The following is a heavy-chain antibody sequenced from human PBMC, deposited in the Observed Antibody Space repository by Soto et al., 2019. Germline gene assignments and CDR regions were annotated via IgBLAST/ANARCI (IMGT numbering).Heavy chain of an antibody. CDR3: ARGRITMILPRGPWFDP. D-gene: IGHD3-22*01. CDR2: INHSGST. Sequence: PSETLSLTCAVYGGSFSGYYWSWIRQPPGKGLEWIGEINHSGSTNYNPSLKSRVTISVDTSKNQFSLKLSSVTAADTAVYYCARGRITMILPRGPWFDPWGQGTLVTVSS. CDR1: GGSFSGYY. J-gene: IGHJ5*02. V-gene: IGHV4-34*01.